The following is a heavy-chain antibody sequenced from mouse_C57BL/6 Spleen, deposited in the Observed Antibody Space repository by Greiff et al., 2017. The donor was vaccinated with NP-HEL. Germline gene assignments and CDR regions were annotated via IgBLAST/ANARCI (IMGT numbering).Heavy chain of an antibody. CDR1: GYTFTSYW. CDR2: IYPSDSET. Sequence: VQLQQPGAELVRPGSSVKLSCKASGYTFTSYWMDWVKQRPGQGLEWIGNIYPSDSETHYNQKFKDKATLTVDKSSSTAYMQLSILSSEDSAVYYCARYSYDGAWFAYWGQGTLVTVSA. J-gene: IGHJ3*01. D-gene: IGHD2-12*01. CDR3: ARYSYDGAWFAY. V-gene: IGHV1-61*01.